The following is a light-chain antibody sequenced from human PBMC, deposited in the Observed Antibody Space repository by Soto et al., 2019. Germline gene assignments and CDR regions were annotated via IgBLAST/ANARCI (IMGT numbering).Light chain of an antibody. J-gene: IGLJ1*01. Sequence: SVLTQPASVSGSPGQSITISCTGTSSDVGGYNYVSWYQQHPGKAPKLLPYEVTVRPSGVSNRFTGSKSGNTASLTISGLQAEDEADYYCSSYTSNILYVFGTGTKVTVL. CDR1: SSDVGGYNY. CDR2: EVT. CDR3: SSYTSNILYV. V-gene: IGLV2-14*01.